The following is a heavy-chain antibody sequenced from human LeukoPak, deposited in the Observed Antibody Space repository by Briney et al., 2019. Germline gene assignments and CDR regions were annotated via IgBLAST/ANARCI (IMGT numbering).Heavy chain of an antibody. CDR3: AKSLLRYSSRNPYYYYMDV. D-gene: IGHD6-13*01. J-gene: IGHJ6*03. V-gene: IGHV3-30*02. CDR1: GFTFSSYG. Sequence: GGSLRLSCAASGFTFSSYGMHWVRQAPGKGLEWVAFIRYDGSNKYYADSVKGRFTIPRDNSKNTLYLQMNSLRAEDTAVYYCAKSLLRYSSRNPYYYYMDVWGKGTTVTVSS. CDR2: IRYDGSNK.